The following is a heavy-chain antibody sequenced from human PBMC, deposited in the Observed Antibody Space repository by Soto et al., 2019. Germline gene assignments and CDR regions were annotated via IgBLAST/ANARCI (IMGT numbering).Heavy chain of an antibody. Sequence: SETLSLTCAVSGGSISSSNWWSWVRQPPGKGLEWIGEIYHSGSTNYNPSLKSRVTISVDKSKNQFSLKLSSVTAADTAVYYCAGYDFWSGSFDYWGQGTLVTVSS. CDR3: AGYDFWSGSFDY. J-gene: IGHJ4*02. D-gene: IGHD3-3*01. CDR2: IYHSGST. CDR1: GGSISSSNW. V-gene: IGHV4-4*02.